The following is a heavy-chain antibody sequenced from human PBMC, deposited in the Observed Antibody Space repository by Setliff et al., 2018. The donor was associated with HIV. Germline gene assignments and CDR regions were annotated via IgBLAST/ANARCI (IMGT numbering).Heavy chain of an antibody. Sequence: ASVKVSCKASGGSFNTYGIHRVRQAPGQGLEWMGGIIPIASVPNYSQKFQDRLTITADESTTTVYMDMSSLRSEDTAQDYCARGPRYGYDRGYCDYWGQGTLVTVS. V-gene: IGHV1-69*10. D-gene: IGHD5-12*01. CDR2: IIPIASVP. J-gene: IGHJ4*02. CDR1: GGSFNTYG. CDR3: ARGPRYGYDRGYCDY.